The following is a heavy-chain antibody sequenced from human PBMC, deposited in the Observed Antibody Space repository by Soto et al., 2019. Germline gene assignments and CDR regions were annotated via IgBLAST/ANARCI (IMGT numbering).Heavy chain of an antibody. V-gene: IGHV3-23*01. J-gene: IGHJ4*02. CDR1: GFTFSSYA. CDR3: AKDLVLRYFDWLPQYFDY. D-gene: IGHD3-9*01. CDR2: ISGSGGST. Sequence: EVQLLESGGGLVQPGGSLRLSCAASGFTFSSYAMSWVRQAPGKGLEWVSAISGSGGSTYYADSVKGRFTISRDNSKNPLYLQMNSLSSVDTAVYYCAKDLVLRYFDWLPQYFDYWGQGTLVTVSS.